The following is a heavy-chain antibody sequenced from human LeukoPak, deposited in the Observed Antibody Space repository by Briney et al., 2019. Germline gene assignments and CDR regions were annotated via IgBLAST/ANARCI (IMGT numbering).Heavy chain of an antibody. CDR1: GYSISSGYY. J-gene: IGHJ4*02. CDR3: ARVGTRGTGSWPDFRY. D-gene: IGHD6-13*01. CDR2: IYHSGST. V-gene: IGHV4-38-2*02. Sequence: SETLSLTCTVSGYSISSGYYWGWIRQPPGKGLEWIGSIYHSGSTYYNPSLKSRVTISVDKSKNHFSLKLSSVTAADTAVYYCARVGTRGTGSWPDFRYWGQGTLVTVSS.